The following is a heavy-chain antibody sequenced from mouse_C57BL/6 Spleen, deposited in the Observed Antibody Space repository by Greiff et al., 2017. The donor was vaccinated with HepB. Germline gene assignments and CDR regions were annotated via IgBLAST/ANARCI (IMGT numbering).Heavy chain of an antibody. V-gene: IGHV1-80*01. Sequence: QVQLQQSGAELVKPGASVKISCKASGYAFSSYWMNWVKQRPGKGLEWIGQIYPGDGDTNYNGKFKGKATLTADKTSSTAYMQLSSLTSEDSAVDCCARELAGPDFDYWGQGTTLTVSS. CDR3: ARELAGPDFDY. CDR2: IYPGDGDT. J-gene: IGHJ2*01. CDR1: GYAFSSYW. D-gene: IGHD6-1*01.